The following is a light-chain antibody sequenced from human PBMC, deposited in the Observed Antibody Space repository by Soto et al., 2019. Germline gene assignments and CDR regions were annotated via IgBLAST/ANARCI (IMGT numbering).Light chain of an antibody. J-gene: IGKJ4*01. CDR2: GAS. V-gene: IGKV3D-20*02. Sequence: EIVLTQSPGTLSLSPGDRATLSCRASQSVSTNNFAWYQQRPGQAPRLLIYGASSRATGIPDRFSGSGSGTDFTLTISRLEPEDFAVYYCQQRSNWQGATFGGGTKVDIK. CDR3: QQRSNWQGAT. CDR1: QSVSTNN.